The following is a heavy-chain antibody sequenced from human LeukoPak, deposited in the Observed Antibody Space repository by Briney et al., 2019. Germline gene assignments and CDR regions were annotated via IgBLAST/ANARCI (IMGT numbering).Heavy chain of an antibody. Sequence: SETLSLTCDVYGGSFRCYYWSWIRQPPGKGLEWIGEINHSGSTNYNPSLKSRVTISVDTSKNQFSLKLSSVTAADTAVYYCARGEGINWFDPWGQGTLVTVSS. J-gene: IGHJ5*02. CDR3: ARGEGINWFDP. V-gene: IGHV4-34*01. CDR1: GGSFRCYY. CDR2: INHSGST. D-gene: IGHD3-10*01.